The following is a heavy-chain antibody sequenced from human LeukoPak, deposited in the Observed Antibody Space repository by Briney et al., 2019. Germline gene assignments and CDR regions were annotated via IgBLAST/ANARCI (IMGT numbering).Heavy chain of an antibody. D-gene: IGHD3-3*01. CDR1: VYTFTSHY. CDR2: INPSAGST. V-gene: IGHV1-46*01. Sequence: ASVKVSCTASVYTFTSHYMHWVRQAPGQGLEWMGIINPSAGSTSYPQKFQGRVTMTRDTSTSTVYMELSSLRSEDTAVYYCAAPGASGFVGNFWSGPLDFWGQGTLVTVSS. CDR3: AAPGASGFVGNFWSGPLDF. J-gene: IGHJ4*02.